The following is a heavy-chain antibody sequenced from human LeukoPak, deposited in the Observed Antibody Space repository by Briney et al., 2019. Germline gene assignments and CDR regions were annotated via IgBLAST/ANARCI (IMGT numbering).Heavy chain of an antibody. CDR1: GGSISSSSYY. CDR2: IYYSGST. J-gene: IGHJ4*02. V-gene: IGHV4-39*07. CDR3: ARVYYGGKHFDY. D-gene: IGHD4-23*01. Sequence: PSETLSLTCTVSGGSISSSSYYWGWIRQPPGKGLEWIGSIYYSGSTYYNPSLKSRVTISVDTSKNQFSLKLSSVTAADTAVYYCARVYYGGKHFDYWGQGTLVTVSS.